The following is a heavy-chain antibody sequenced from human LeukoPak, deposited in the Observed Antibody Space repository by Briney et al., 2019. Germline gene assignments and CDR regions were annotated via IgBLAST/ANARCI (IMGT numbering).Heavy chain of an antibody. CDR2: INPNSGAT. CDR1: GYTFTGYY. D-gene: IGHD2-2*02. CDR3: AREDCSSTSCDTVFDY. J-gene: IGHJ4*02. V-gene: IGHV1-2*02. Sequence: GASVKVSCKASGYTFTGYYMHWVRQAPGQGLEWMGWINPNSGATNYAQKFQGRVTMTRDTSISTAYMELSRLRSDDTAVYYCAREDCSSTSCDTVFDYWGQGTLVTVSS.